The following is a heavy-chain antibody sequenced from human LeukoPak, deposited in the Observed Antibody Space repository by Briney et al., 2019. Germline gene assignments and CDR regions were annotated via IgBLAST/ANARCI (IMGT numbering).Heavy chain of an antibody. J-gene: IGHJ4*02. Sequence: GESLKISCKGSGYSFTSYWIGWVRQMPGKGLEWMGIIYPGDSDTRYSPSFQGQVTISADKSISTAYLQRSSLKASDTAMYYCARLVFAAATISPFDYWGQGTLVTVSS. D-gene: IGHD6-13*01. CDR2: IYPGDSDT. V-gene: IGHV5-51*01. CDR1: GYSFTSYW. CDR3: ARLVFAAATISPFDY.